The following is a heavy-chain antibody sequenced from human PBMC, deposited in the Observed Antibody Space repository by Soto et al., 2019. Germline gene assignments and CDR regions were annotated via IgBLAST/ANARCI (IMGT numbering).Heavy chain of an antibody. D-gene: IGHD3-22*01. J-gene: IGHJ4*02. Sequence: QLQLQESGPGLVKPSETLSLTCTVSAGSISSSSYFSGWIRQPPGKGLEWIGTIDYRGSTSYNPSLTSRVTICVDTCKNQFSLTLSSVTAADPAVYYCATPLYHSRGYYYVPYWGQGTLVTVSS. CDR2: IDYRGST. CDR3: ATPLYHSRGYYYVPY. V-gene: IGHV4-39*01. CDR1: AGSISSSSYF.